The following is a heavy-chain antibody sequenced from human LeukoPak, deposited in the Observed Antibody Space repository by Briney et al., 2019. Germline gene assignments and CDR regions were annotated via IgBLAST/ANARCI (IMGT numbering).Heavy chain of an antibody. Sequence: PGGSLRLSCAASGFTFSSYAMSWVRQAPGKGLEWVSATSGGGGSTNYADSVKGRFTISRDNSKNTLYLQMNSLRAEDTAVYYCAKHSSSWYGDLDYWGQGTLVTVSS. CDR2: TSGGGGST. V-gene: IGHV3-23*01. CDR1: GFTFSSYA. CDR3: AKHSSSWYGDLDY. J-gene: IGHJ4*02. D-gene: IGHD6-13*01.